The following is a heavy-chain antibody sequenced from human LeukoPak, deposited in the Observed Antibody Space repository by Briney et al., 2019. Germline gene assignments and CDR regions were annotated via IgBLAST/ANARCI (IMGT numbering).Heavy chain of an antibody. CDR2: IYYSGST. CDR1: GGSIGGYY. D-gene: IGHD6-13*01. CDR3: ARQYSSTYGMDV. J-gene: IGHJ6*02. V-gene: IGHV4-59*08. Sequence: SETLSLTCTVSGGSIGGYYWSRIRQPPGKGLEWIGYIYYSGSTNYNPSLKSRVTMSVDTSKNQFSVKLSSVTAADTAVYYCARQYSSTYGMDVWGQGTTVTVSS.